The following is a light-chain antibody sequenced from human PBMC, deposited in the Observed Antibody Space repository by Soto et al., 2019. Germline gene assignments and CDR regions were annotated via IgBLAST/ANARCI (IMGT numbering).Light chain of an antibody. CDR2: KAS. Sequence: DIQMTQSPSTLSASVGDRVTISCRASQNINTWLAWYQQKPGKAPNLLIYKASSLESGVPSRFSGSGSGTEFTLTISSLQPDDFATYYCQQYSSYQWTFGQGTKVDIK. CDR3: QQYSSYQWT. V-gene: IGKV1-5*03. CDR1: QNINTW. J-gene: IGKJ1*01.